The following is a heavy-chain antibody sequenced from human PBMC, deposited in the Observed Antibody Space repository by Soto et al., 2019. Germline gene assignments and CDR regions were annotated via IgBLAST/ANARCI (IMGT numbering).Heavy chain of an antibody. V-gene: IGHV4-39*07. D-gene: IGHD6-6*01. CDR3: AGHSSSSNWFDP. J-gene: IGHJ5*02. CDR1: GGSISSSGYY. Sequence: PSETLSLTCTVSGGSISSSGYYWSWIRQPPGKGLEWIGEINHSGSTNYNPSLKSRVTISVDTSKNQFSLKLSSVTAADTAVYYCAGHSSSSNWFDPWGQGTLVTVSS. CDR2: INHSGST.